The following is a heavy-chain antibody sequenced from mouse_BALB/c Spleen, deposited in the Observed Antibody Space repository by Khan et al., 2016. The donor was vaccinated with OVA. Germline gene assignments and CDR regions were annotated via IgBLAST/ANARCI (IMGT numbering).Heavy chain of an antibody. CDR2: ISYSSST. Sequence: EVQLQESGPGLVTPSQSLSLTCTVTGYSITSGYGWNWIRQFPGNNLEWMGNISYSSSTNYNPSLKSRISITRDTSKNQFFLQLNSVTTEDTATYYCARTARIKYWGQGTTLTVSS. J-gene: IGHJ2*01. CDR3: ARTARIKY. V-gene: IGHV3-2*02. CDR1: GYSITSGYG. D-gene: IGHD1-2*01.